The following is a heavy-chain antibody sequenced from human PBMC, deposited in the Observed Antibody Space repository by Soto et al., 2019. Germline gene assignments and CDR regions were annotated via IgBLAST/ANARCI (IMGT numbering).Heavy chain of an antibody. CDR3: ARAERITMIVVVVDDAFDI. D-gene: IGHD3-22*01. Sequence: ASVKVSCKGAGYTFTSYGISWVRQAPGQGLEWMGWISAYNGNTNYAQKLQGRVTMTTDTSTSTAYMELRSLRSDDTAVYYCARAERITMIVVVVDDAFDIWGQGTMVTVSS. CDR2: ISAYNGNT. J-gene: IGHJ3*02. V-gene: IGHV1-18*01. CDR1: GYTFTSYG.